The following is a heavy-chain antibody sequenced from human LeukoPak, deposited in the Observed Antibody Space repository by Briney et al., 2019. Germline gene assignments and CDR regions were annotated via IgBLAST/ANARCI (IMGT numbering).Heavy chain of an antibody. Sequence: GRSLRLSCEAAGFTFSKFAMHWVRQAPGKGLEWVAVVSCDGSYKYYADSVKGRFTISRDNSKNTLYLQMNSLRAEDTAVYYCARAPGYGAAYYFDYWGQGTLVTVSS. V-gene: IGHV3-30*04. CDR3: ARAPGYGAAYYFDY. D-gene: IGHD1-1*01. CDR1: GFTFSKFA. J-gene: IGHJ4*02. CDR2: VSCDGSYK.